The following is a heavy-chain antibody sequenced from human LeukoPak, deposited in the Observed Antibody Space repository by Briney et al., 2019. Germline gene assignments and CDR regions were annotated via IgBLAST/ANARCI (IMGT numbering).Heavy chain of an antibody. CDR3: ARVEEGITMALDV. CDR1: GYTFTSYG. D-gene: IGHD3-10*01. J-gene: IGHJ6*02. Sequence: EASVKVSCTASGYTFTSYGISWVRQAPGQGLEWMGWISAYNGNTNYAQKLQGRVTMTTDTSTSTAYMELRSLRSDDTAVYYCARVEEGITMALDVWGQGTTVTASS. V-gene: IGHV1-18*01. CDR2: ISAYNGNT.